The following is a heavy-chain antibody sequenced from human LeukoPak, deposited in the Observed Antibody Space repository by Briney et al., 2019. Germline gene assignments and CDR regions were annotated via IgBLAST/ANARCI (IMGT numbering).Heavy chain of an antibody. J-gene: IGHJ4*02. CDR3: ARGLPYYDFWSGYSRDQIDY. CDR1: GGSFSGYY. CDR2: INHSGST. D-gene: IGHD3-3*01. Sequence: PSETLPLTCAVYGGSFSGYYWSWIRQPPGKGLEWIGEINHSGSTNYNPSLKSRVTISVDTSKNQFSLKLSSVTAADTAVYYCARGLPYYDFWSGYSRDQIDYWGQGTLVTVSS. V-gene: IGHV4-34*01.